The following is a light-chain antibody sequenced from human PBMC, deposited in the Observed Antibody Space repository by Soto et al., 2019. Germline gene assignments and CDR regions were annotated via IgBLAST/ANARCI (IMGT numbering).Light chain of an antibody. V-gene: IGLV4-69*01. CDR3: QTWGTGIQV. Sequence: QSVLTQSPSASASLGASVKLTCTLSSGQRKYAIAWHQQKPEKGPRYLMRVNSDGSHSRGDGIPDRFSGSSSGTERYLTISSLQSEDEADYYCQTWGTGIQVFGTGTKLTVL. J-gene: IGLJ1*01. CDR1: SGQRKYA. CDR2: VNSDGSH.